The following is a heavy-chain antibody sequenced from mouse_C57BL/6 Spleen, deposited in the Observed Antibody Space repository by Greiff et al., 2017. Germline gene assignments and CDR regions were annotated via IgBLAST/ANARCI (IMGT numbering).Heavy chain of an antibody. D-gene: IGHD1-1*01. Sequence: VQLQQSGAELAKPGASVKLSCKASGYTFTSYWMHWVKQRPGQGLEWIGYINPSSGYTKYNQKFKDKATLTADKSSSTAYMQLSSLTYEDSAVYYCARDYYGSSYWFAYWGQGTLVTVSA. V-gene: IGHV1-7*01. CDR3: ARDYYGSSYWFAY. CDR1: GYTFTSYW. J-gene: IGHJ3*01. CDR2: INPSSGYT.